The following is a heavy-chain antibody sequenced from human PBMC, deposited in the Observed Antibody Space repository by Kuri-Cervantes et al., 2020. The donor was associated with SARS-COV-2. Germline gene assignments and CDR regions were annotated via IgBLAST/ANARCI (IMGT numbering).Heavy chain of an antibody. V-gene: IGHV4-61*02. CDR2: IYTSGST. D-gene: IGHD1-20*01. CDR1: GGSISSGSYY. Sequence: LRLSCTVSGGSISSGSYYWSRIRQPAGKGLEWIGRIYTSGSTNYNPSLKSRVTISLDTSKNQFSLKLNSVTAADTAMYYCTKYNWDFDHWGQGTLVTVSS. J-gene: IGHJ4*02. CDR3: TKYNWDFDH.